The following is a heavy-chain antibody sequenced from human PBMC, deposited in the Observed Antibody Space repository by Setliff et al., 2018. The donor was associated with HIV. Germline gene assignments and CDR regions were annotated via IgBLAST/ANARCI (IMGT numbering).Heavy chain of an antibody. Sequence: LSLPFPFSFFSLLASYWNWIRQSPGKGLEWIGFGYYSGTTYYNPSLKSRVTISVDTSKNHFSLKLTSVTAADTAVYYCARGGHARPLDFWGQGTLVTVSS. J-gene: IGHJ4*02. CDR1: FFSLLASY. V-gene: IGHV4-59*01. CDR3: ARGGHARPLDF. D-gene: IGHD6-6*01. CDR2: GYYSGTT.